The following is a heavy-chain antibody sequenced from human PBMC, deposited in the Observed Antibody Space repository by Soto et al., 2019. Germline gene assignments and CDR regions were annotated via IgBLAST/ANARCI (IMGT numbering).Heavy chain of an antibody. CDR2: IYYSGST. V-gene: IGHV4-39*07. Sequence: PSETLSLTCTVSGGSISSSSTYYWGWIRQPPGKGLEWIGNIYYSGSTYYNPSLKSRVTISVDTSKNQFSLKLSSVTAADTAVYYCARAPTTGTTSDYWGQGTLVTVSS. CDR3: ARAPTTGTTSDY. J-gene: IGHJ4*02. CDR1: GGSISSSSTYY. D-gene: IGHD1-1*01.